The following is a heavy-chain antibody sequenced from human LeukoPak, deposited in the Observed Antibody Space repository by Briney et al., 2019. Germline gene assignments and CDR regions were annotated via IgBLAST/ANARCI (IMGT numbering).Heavy chain of an antibody. D-gene: IGHD3-10*01. CDR1: GFTVSSNY. J-gene: IGHJ4*02. Sequence: PGGSLRLSCAASGFTVSSNYMSWVRQAPGKGLEWVSVIYSGGSTYYADSVKGRFTISRDNSKNTLYLQMNSLRAEDTAVYYCARAPRGSGSYYFDYWGQGTLVTVSS. CDR2: IYSGGST. CDR3: ARAPRGSGSYYFDY. V-gene: IGHV3-66*02.